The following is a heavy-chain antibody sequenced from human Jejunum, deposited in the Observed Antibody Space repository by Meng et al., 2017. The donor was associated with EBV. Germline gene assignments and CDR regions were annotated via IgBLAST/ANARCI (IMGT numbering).Heavy chain of an antibody. D-gene: IGHD4/OR15-4a*01. CDR1: GGSINNYY. Sequence: QWQSQEPGPGLVKPSATMALTCTVSGGSINNYYWGWFRQPPGTGLEWIAYIYYTGKTNYNSSLESRVTISVDTSSNQFSLTLRSVTAADTAVYYCARVLPGRLLFDYWGQGTLVTVSS. CDR2: IYYTGKT. V-gene: IGHV4-59*01. J-gene: IGHJ4*02. CDR3: ARVLPGRLLFDY.